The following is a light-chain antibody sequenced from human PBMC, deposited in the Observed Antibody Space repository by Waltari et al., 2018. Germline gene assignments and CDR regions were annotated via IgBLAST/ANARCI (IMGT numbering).Light chain of an antibody. Sequence: DIVMTQSPDSLAVSLGERATINCKSSQSVLYSSNNKNYLAGNQQKPGQPPKVLIYWASTRESGVPDRFSGSGSGTDFTLTISSLQAEDVAVYYCQQYYSTPQTFGQGTKVEIK. CDR3: QQYYSTPQT. CDR2: WAS. CDR1: QSVLYSSNNKNY. J-gene: IGKJ1*01. V-gene: IGKV4-1*01.